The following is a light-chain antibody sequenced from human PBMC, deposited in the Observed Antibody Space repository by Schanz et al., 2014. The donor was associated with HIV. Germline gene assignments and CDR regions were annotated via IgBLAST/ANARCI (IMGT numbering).Light chain of an antibody. CDR1: SSDIGAFDY. V-gene: IGLV2-14*03. J-gene: IGLJ1*01. CDR3: SSYTSSSTYV. Sequence: QSVLTQPASVSGAPGQSITISCSGTSSDIGAFDYVSWYQQYPGKAPKLIVYAVSDRPSGLSYRFSGSKSGNTASLAISDLQAADEADYYCSSYTSSSTYVFGTGTKLTVL. CDR2: AVS.